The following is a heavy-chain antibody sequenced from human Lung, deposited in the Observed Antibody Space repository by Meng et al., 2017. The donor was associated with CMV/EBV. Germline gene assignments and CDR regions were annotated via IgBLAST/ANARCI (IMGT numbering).Heavy chain of an antibody. Sequence: SXAASGFTFSNYAMHWVPQAPGKGLEWVAVISYDGSNKYHADSVKGRFTISRDDSKNTLYLQMNSLRAEDTAVYYCATGDLVVMIAIPLDYWGQGTXVTVSS. CDR1: GFTFSNYA. V-gene: IGHV3-30-3*01. CDR3: ATGDLVVMIAIPLDY. CDR2: ISYDGSNK. D-gene: IGHD2-21*01. J-gene: IGHJ4*02.